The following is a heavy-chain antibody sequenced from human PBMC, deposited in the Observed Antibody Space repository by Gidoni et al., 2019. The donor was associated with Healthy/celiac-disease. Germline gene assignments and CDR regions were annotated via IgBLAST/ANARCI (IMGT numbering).Heavy chain of an antibody. CDR3: ARDAYSSSGRVY. CDR1: GFPFRSYS. J-gene: IGHJ4*02. V-gene: IGHV3-21*01. CDR2: ISSSSSYI. Sequence: EVQLVESGGGLVKPGGSLRLSCAASGFPFRSYSMNWVRQAPGKGLDWVSSISSSSSYIYYADSVKGRFTISRDNAKNSLYLQMNSLRAEDTAVYYCARDAYSSSGRVYWGQGTLVTVSS. D-gene: IGHD6-6*01.